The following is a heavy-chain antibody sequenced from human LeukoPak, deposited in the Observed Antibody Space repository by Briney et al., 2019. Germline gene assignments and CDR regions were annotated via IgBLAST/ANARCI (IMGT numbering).Heavy chain of an antibody. Sequence: GGSLRLSCAASGFSFSGNAMSWVRQAPGKGLEWVSAIINSGGSTHYADSVKGRFTISRDNSKNMLYLQMNSLRAEDTALYYCAKDIYGDYGGLDYWGQGTLVTVSS. V-gene: IGHV3-23*01. J-gene: IGHJ4*02. D-gene: IGHD4-17*01. CDR2: IINSGGST. CDR3: AKDIYGDYGGLDY. CDR1: GFSFSGNA.